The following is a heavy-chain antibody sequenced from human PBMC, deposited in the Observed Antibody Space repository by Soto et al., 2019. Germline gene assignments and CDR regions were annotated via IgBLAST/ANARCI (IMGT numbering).Heavy chain of an antibody. Sequence: GGSLRLSCAASGFTFSSYWMSWVRQAPGKGLEWVANIKQDGSEKYYVDSVKGRFTISRDNAKNSLYLQMNSLRAEDTAVYYCARDSWHFRSYYYGMDVWGQGTTVTVSS. V-gene: IGHV3-7*05. J-gene: IGHJ6*02. CDR2: IKQDGSEK. D-gene: IGHD3-3*02. CDR3: ARDSWHFRSYYYGMDV. CDR1: GFTFSSYW.